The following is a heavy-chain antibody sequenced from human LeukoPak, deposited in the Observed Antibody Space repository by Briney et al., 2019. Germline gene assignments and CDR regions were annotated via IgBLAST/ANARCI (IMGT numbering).Heavy chain of an antibody. CDR2: IKLDGSGK. CDR1: GFTFGKYW. Sequence: GGSLRLSCVAFGFTFGKYWMSWVRQAPGKGLEWVANIKLDGSGKNYVDSVKGRFTISRDNTKNSLYLQMNSLRVEDTAVFYCARDQYDTWSRRGNFDSWGQGTLVIVSS. D-gene: IGHD3-3*01. J-gene: IGHJ4*02. CDR3: ARDQYDTWSRRGNFDS. V-gene: IGHV3-7*03.